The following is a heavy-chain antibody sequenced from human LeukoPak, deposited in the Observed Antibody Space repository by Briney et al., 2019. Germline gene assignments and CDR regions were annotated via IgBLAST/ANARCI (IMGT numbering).Heavy chain of an antibody. J-gene: IGHJ4*02. CDR3: ARHMPPYYYDSSGYYYPDY. V-gene: IGHV1-2*02. D-gene: IGHD3-22*01. Sequence: ASVKVSCKASGYTFTGYYMHWVRQAPGQGLEWMGWINPNSGGTNYAQNFQGRVTMTRDTSVSTVYMELSRLRSDGTAVYYCARHMPPYYYDSSGYYYPDYWGQGTLVTVSS. CDR2: INPNSGGT. CDR1: GYTFTGYY.